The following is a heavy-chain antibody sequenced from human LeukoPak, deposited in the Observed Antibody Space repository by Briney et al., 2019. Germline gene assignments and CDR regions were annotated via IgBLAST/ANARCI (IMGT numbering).Heavy chain of an antibody. D-gene: IGHD3-16*01. V-gene: IGHV3-48*03. CDR2: ISSSGSTI. J-gene: IGHJ1*01. CDR1: GFTFSSYE. CDR3: AKDDDWGRYKH. Sequence: GGSLRLSCAASGFTFSSYEMNWVHQAPGKGLEWVSYISSSGSTIYYADSVKGRFTISRDNAKNSLYLQMNSLRAEDTAVYYCAKDDDWGRYKHWGQGTLATVSS.